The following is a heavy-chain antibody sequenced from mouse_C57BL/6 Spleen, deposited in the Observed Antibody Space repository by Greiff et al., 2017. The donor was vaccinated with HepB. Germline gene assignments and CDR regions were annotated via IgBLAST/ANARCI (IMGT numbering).Heavy chain of an antibody. CDR2: ISSGGSYS. Sequence: EVQWLESGGDLVKPGGSLKLSCAASGFTFCSYGMSWVRQTPDKRLEWVATISSGGSYSYYPDSVKGRFTISSDDAKNTLYLQMSSLKSEDTAMYYCARQRLEERDFDYWGQRTTLTVSS. CDR1: GFTFCSYG. J-gene: IGHJ2*01. V-gene: IGHV5-6*01. CDR3: ARQRLEERDFDY. D-gene: IGHD4-1*01.